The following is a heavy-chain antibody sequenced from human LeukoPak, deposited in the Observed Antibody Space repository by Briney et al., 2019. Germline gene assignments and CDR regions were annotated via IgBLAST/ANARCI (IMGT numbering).Heavy chain of an antibody. Sequence: SETLSLTCTVSGGSISSYYWSWIRQPPGKGLEWIGYIYYSGSTNYNPSLKSRVTISVDTSKNQFSLKLSSVTAADTAVYYCAGPTTGDYYYGMGVWGQGTTVTVSS. V-gene: IGHV4-59*01. CDR1: GGSISSYY. CDR3: AGPTTGDYYYGMGV. D-gene: IGHD4-11*01. CDR2: IYYSGST. J-gene: IGHJ6*02.